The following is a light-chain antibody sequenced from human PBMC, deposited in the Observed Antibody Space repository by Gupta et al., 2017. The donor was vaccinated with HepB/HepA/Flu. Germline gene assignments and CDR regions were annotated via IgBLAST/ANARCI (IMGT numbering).Light chain of an antibody. J-gene: IGLJ2*01. V-gene: IGLV2-14*03. CDR1: SDDLGTYDY. CDR2: DVK. CDR3: SSYTKMRIRV. Sequence: QSALTQPASVSGSPGQSITISCTGTSDDLGTYDYVSWYQQYPGKSPKVLIYDVKNRPAGISNRFSGSKSGNTASLTISGLQAEDEAYYYCSSYTKMRIRVFGGGTKVTVL.